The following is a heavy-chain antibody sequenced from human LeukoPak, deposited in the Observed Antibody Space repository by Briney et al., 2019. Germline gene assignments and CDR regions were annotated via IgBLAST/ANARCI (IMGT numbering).Heavy chain of an antibody. D-gene: IGHD6-13*01. CDR2: IYTSGST. CDR3: AGGTSSWYGTTPMDY. Sequence: PSETLSPTCTVPGASISSYYWGWIRQPAGKGLEWIGRIYTSGSTNDNASLTTRVTMSVDTSKNQCSLKLSSVAAADTAVYYCAGGTSSWYGTTPMDYWGRGTLVTVSS. J-gene: IGHJ4*02. V-gene: IGHV4-4*07. CDR1: GASISSYY.